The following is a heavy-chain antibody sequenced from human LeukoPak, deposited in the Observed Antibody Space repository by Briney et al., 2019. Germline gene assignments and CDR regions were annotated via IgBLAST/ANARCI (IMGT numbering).Heavy chain of an antibody. CDR1: GYSFTSYW. CDR2: IYPGDSDT. V-gene: IGHV5-51*01. Sequence: GESLKISFQGSGYSFTSYWIGWVRQLPGKGLEWMGIIYPGDSDTRYSPSFQGEVTISADKSISTAYLQWSSLKASDTAMYYCARRPTYDSSGYYPNWFDPWGQGTLVTVSS. J-gene: IGHJ5*02. CDR3: ARRPTYDSSGYYPNWFDP. D-gene: IGHD3-22*01.